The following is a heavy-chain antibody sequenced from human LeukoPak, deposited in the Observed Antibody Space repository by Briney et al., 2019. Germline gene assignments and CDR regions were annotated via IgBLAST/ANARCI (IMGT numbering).Heavy chain of an antibody. V-gene: IGHV4-38-2*02. CDR2: IYHSGST. J-gene: IGHJ4*02. CDR3: ARGQRVVIDY. Sequence: SETLSLTCTVSGYSISSGYYWGWSRQPPGKGLEGIGSIYHSGSTYYNPSLKSRVTISVDTSKNQFSLKLSSVTAADTAVYDCARGQRVVIDYWGQGTLVTVPS. CDR1: GYSISSGYY. D-gene: IGHD3-22*01.